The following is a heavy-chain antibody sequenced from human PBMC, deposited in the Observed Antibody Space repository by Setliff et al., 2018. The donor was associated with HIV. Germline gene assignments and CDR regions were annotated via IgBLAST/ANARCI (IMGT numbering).Heavy chain of an antibody. CDR2: INPNIGGT. D-gene: IGHD1-26*01. CDR1: GDAFTDYY. CDR3: ARGTVVGANIYYFDY. V-gene: IGHV1-2*02. J-gene: IGHJ4*02. Sequence: GASVKVSCKASGDAFTDYYIHWVRQAPGQGLEWMGWINPNIGGTNSAQKLPGRVTMTRDTSITTAYMELSRRGSDDTAVYYCARGTVVGANIYYFDYWGQGTLVTVS.